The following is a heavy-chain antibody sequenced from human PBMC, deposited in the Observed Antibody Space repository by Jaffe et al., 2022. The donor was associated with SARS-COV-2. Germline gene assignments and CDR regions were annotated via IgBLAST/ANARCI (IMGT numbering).Heavy chain of an antibody. J-gene: IGHJ3*02. V-gene: IGHV1-69*01. CDR1: GGTFSSYA. Sequence: QVQLVQSGAEVKKPGSSVKVSCKASGGTFSSYAISWVRQAPGQGLEWMGGIIPIFGTANYAQKFQGRVTITADESTSTAYMELSSLRSEDTAVYYCARVGVYYDSSGYYYGDAFDIWGQGTMVTVSS. D-gene: IGHD3-22*01. CDR3: ARVGVYYDSSGYYYGDAFDI. CDR2: IIPIFGTA.